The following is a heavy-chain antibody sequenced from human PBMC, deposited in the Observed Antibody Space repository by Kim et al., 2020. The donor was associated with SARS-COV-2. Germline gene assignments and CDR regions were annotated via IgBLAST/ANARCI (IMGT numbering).Heavy chain of an antibody. V-gene: IGHV1-24*01. Sequence: AQKCKGRVTMTEDTSTDTAYMELSSLRSEDTAVYYCATEAPGQQLAYFDYWGQGTLVTVSS. D-gene: IGHD6-13*01. CDR3: ATEAPGQQLAYFDY. J-gene: IGHJ4*02.